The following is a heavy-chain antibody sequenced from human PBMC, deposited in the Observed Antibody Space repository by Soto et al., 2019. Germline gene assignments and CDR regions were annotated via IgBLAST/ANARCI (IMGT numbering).Heavy chain of an antibody. V-gene: IGHV4-34*01. Sequence: SETLSLTCAVYGGSFSGYYWSWIRQPPGKGLEWIGEINHSGSTNYNPSLKSRVTISVDTSKNQFSLKLSSVTAADTAVYYCERATVTEYMDYYYGMDVWGQGTTVTVSS. CDR3: ERATVTEYMDYYYGMDV. D-gene: IGHD4-17*01. CDR2: INHSGST. J-gene: IGHJ6*02. CDR1: GGSFSGYY.